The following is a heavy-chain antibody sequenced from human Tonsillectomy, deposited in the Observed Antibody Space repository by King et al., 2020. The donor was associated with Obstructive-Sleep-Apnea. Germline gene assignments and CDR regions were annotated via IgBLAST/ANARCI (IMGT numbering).Heavy chain of an antibody. CDR3: ARILWYSSSWTGGFDY. D-gene: IGHD6-13*01. CDR2: IYYSGST. Sequence: LQLQESGPGLVKPSETLSLTCTVSGGSISSYYWSWLRQPPGKGLEWIGYIYYSGSTNYNPSLKSRVTISVDTSKNQFSLKLSSVTAADTAVYYCARILWYSSSWTGGFDYWGQGTLVTVSS. V-gene: IGHV4-59*01. CDR1: GGSISSYY. J-gene: IGHJ4*02.